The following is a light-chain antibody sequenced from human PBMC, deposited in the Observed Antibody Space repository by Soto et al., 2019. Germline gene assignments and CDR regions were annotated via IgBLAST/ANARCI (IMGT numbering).Light chain of an antibody. Sequence: QSVLTQPASVSGSPGESITISCTGTSSDVGKYNLVSWYQQDPGRAPKLIIYEGSKRPSGVSDRFSGSKSGDTASLTISGLQYDDETDYYCCSCAGGGSSVFGTGTKVTVL. CDR3: CSCAGGGSSV. CDR2: EGS. J-gene: IGLJ1*01. CDR1: SSDVGKYNL. V-gene: IGLV2-23*01.